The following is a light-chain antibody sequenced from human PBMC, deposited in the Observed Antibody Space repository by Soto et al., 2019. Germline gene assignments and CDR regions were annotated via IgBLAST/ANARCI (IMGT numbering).Light chain of an antibody. CDR1: SSNVGGYNY. CDR3: CSYAGSYTWV. J-gene: IGLJ3*02. Sequence: QSALTQPRSVSGSPGQSVTISCTGTSSNVGGYNYVSWYQQYPGKAPKLMIYDVSKRPSGVPDRFSGSKSANTASLTISGLQAEDEADYYCCSYAGSYTWVFGGGTQLTVL. V-gene: IGLV2-11*01. CDR2: DVS.